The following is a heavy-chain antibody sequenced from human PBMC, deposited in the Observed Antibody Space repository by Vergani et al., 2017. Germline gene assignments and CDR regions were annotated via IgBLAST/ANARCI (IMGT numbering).Heavy chain of an antibody. V-gene: IGHV4-61*02. D-gene: IGHD4-23*01. CDR1: GASINNDFYY. CDR3: ARENKQLRPRAFDL. Sequence: QVQLQESGPGLVKPSQTLSLTCTVSGASINNDFYYLHWIRQPAGKGLEWIGRIYVSGITDYNSSLQSRVSMSVDTSKNQFSLTLTSVTAADTAVYYCARENKQLRPRAFDLWGKGTMVTVSS. CDR2: IYVSGIT. J-gene: IGHJ3*01.